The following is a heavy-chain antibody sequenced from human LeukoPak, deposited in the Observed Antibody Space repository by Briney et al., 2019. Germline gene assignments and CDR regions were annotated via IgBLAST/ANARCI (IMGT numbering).Heavy chain of an antibody. V-gene: IGHV3-30-3*01. CDR2: ISYDGSNK. CDR3: VKGGGNVRRYFEY. D-gene: IGHD4-23*01. Sequence: QPGGSLRLSCAASGFTFSSYAMHWVRQAPGKGLEWVAVISYDGSNKYYADSVKGRFTISRDNSKNTLYLQMNSLRAEDTAVYYCVKGGGNVRRYFEYWGQGTLVTVSS. J-gene: IGHJ4*02. CDR1: GFTFSSYA.